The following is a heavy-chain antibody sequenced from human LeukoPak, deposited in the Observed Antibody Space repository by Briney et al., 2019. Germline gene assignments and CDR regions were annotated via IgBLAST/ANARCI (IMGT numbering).Heavy chain of an antibody. CDR1: GFAFRSYG. Sequence: EGSLRLSCAASGFAFRSYGMSWVRQAPGKGLEWVSAISGNGVGTYYADSVKGRFTISRDNSKNTLYLQMNNLRAEDTAVYYCAKDLAWGLDYWGQGTPVTVSS. CDR2: ISGNGVGT. D-gene: IGHD7-27*01. V-gene: IGHV3-23*01. CDR3: AKDLAWGLDY. J-gene: IGHJ4*02.